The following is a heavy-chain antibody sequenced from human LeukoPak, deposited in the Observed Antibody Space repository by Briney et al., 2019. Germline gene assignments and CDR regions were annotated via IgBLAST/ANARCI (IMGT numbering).Heavy chain of an antibody. Sequence: SQTLSLTYAISGDSFSNNSAAWNWVRQSPSRGLEWLGRTYYRSKWYRHYAISVKSRITINPDTSKNPFSLQLNSVTPEDTAVYYSAMGPGRFDPWGQGTLVTVSS. CDR2: TYYRSKWYR. J-gene: IGHJ5*02. V-gene: IGHV6-1*01. D-gene: IGHD1-14*01. CDR1: GDSFSNNSAA. CDR3: AMGPGRFDP.